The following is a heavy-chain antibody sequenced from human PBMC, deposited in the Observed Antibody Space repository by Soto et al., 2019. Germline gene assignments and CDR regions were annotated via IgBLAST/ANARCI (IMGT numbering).Heavy chain of an antibody. J-gene: IGHJ4*02. CDR2: IYPGDSDT. Sequence: GESLKISCKGSGYSFTSYWIGWVRRVPGKGLEWMGIIYPGDSDTRYSPSFQGQVTNSADKSISTAYLQWSSLKASDTAMYYCARLSLYCSGGSCYVSYFDYWGQGTLVTVSS. V-gene: IGHV5-51*01. CDR1: GYSFTSYW. D-gene: IGHD2-15*01. CDR3: ARLSLYCSGGSCYVSYFDY.